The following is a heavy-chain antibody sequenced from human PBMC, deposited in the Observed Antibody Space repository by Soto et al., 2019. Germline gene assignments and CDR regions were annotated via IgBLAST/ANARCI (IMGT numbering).Heavy chain of an antibody. Sequence: LRLSCAASGFTFSSYAMAWVRQAPGKGLEWVSAIGGSGGSTFYGDSEQGRFTISRDNSKNTLYLQMKSLRAEDTAVYFCAKTRPGNSPENGAFDIWGQGTMVTVSS. CDR2: IGGSGGST. CDR1: GFTFSSYA. J-gene: IGHJ3*02. D-gene: IGHD6-6*01. CDR3: AKTRPGNSPENGAFDI. V-gene: IGHV3-23*01.